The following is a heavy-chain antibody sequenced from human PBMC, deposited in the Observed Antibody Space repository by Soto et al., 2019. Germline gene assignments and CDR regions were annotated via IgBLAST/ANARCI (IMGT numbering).Heavy chain of an antibody. V-gene: IGHV4-39*01. Sequence: SETLSLTCTVSGGSISSSSYYWGWIRQPPGKGLEWIGSIYYSGSTYYNPSLKSRVTISVDTSKNQFSLKLSSVTAADTAVYYCARRELLWWLDVWGQGTTVT. CDR3: ARRELLWWLDV. CDR2: IYYSGST. CDR1: GGSISSSSYY. D-gene: IGHD3-10*01. J-gene: IGHJ6*02.